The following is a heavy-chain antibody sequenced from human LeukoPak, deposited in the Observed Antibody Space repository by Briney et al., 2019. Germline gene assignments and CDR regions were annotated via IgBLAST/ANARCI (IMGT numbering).Heavy chain of an antibody. Sequence: SETLSLTCAVYGGSFSGYYWSWIRQPPGKGLEWIGEINHSGSTNYNPSLKSRVAISVDTSKNQFSLKLSSVTAADTAVYYCARSNTYYDFWSGSENWFDPWGQGTLVTVSS. CDR1: GGSFSGYY. CDR3: ARSNTYYDFWSGSENWFDP. V-gene: IGHV4-34*01. CDR2: INHSGST. J-gene: IGHJ5*02. D-gene: IGHD3-3*01.